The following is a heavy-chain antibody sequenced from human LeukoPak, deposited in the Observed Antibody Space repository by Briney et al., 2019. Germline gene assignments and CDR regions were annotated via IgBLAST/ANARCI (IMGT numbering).Heavy chain of an antibody. CDR3: ARDRGSINWNYVPFDY. J-gene: IGHJ4*02. V-gene: IGHV1-18*01. CDR2: ISAHNGNT. Sequence: ASVKVSCKASGYTFSNYGISWVRQAPGQGLEWMGWISAHNGNTYYAQKLQDRVTMTTDTSTSTAYMELRSLRSDDTAMYYCARDRGSINWNYVPFDYWGQGALVTVPS. CDR1: GYTFSNYG. D-gene: IGHD1-7*01.